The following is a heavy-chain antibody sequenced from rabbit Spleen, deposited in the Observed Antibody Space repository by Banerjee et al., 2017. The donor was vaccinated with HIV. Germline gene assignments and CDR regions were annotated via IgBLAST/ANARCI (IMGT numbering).Heavy chain of an antibody. CDR3: ARDTSSSFSSYGMDL. CDR2: IDTGSSGFT. Sequence: QSLEESGGDLVKPGASLTLTCTASGFSFTSNYYMCWVRQAPGKGLEWIACIDTGSSGFTYFASWAKGRFTISKTSSTTVTLQVTSLTAADTATYFCARDTSSSFSSYGMDLWGPGTLVTVS. V-gene: IGHV1S40*01. J-gene: IGHJ6*01. D-gene: IGHD1-1*01. CDR1: GFSFTSNYY.